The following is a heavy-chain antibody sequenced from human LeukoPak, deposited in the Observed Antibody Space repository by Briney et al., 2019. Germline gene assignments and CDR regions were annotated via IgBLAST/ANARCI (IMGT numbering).Heavy chain of an antibody. D-gene: IGHD6-13*01. J-gene: IGHJ4*02. CDR2: ISAYNGNT. V-gene: IGHV1-18*01. Sequence: SWVRQAPGEGREWMGWISAYNGNTKYAEKLEGRVTISTDTSTSTAYMELRSLRSDDTAVYYCARVLSSSWYVFGYWGQGTLVTVSS. CDR3: ARVLSSSWYVFGY.